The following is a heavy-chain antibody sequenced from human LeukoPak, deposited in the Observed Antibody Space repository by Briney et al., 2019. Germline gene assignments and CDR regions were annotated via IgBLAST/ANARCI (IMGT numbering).Heavy chain of an antibody. V-gene: IGHV3-30*02. CDR1: GFTFSSYG. CDR2: IRYDGSNK. D-gene: IGHD6-6*01. CDR3: AKERIAARHWFDY. Sequence: GGSLRLSCAASGFTFSSYGMHWVRQAPGKGLEWVAFIRYDGSNKYYADSVKGRFTISKDNSMNTLYLQMNSLRAEDTAVYYCAKERIAARHWFDYWGQGTLVTVSS. J-gene: IGHJ4*02.